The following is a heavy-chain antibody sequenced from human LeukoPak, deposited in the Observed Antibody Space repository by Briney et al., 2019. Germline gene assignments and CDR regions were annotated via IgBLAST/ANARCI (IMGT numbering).Heavy chain of an antibody. D-gene: IGHD3-22*01. CDR2: MSDSGGRT. J-gene: IGHJ4*02. CDR1: GITLSNYG. V-gene: IGHV3-23*01. CDR3: AKRGVVIRVILVGFHKEAYYFDS. Sequence: GGSLRLSCAVSGITLSNYGMSWVRQAPGKGLEWVAGMSDSGGRTNYADSVKGRFTISRDNPKNTLYLQMNSLRAEDTSVYFCAKRGVVIRVILVGFHKEAYYFDSWGQGALVTVSS.